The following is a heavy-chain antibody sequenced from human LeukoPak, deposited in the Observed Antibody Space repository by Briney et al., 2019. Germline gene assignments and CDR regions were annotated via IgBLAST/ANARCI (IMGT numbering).Heavy chain of an antibody. Sequence: PSETLSLTCTVSGGSISSYYWSWIRQPPGKGPEWIGYIYYSGSTNYNPSLKSRVTISVDTSKNQFSLKLSSVTAADTAVYYCARGVTAGSPWFDYWGQGTLVTVSS. CDR2: IYYSGST. J-gene: IGHJ4*02. CDR1: GGSISSYY. D-gene: IGHD6-13*01. CDR3: ARGVTAGSPWFDY. V-gene: IGHV4-59*01.